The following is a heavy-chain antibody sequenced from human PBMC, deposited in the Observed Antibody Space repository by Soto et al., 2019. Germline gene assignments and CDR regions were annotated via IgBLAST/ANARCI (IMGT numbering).Heavy chain of an antibody. J-gene: IGHJ6*02. CDR2: ISGSGGST. D-gene: IGHD6-13*01. CDR3: SKRKYSSSWYDYYYGMDV. CDR1: GFTFSSYA. Sequence: EVQLLESGGGLVQPGGSLRLSRAASGFTFSSYAMSWVRQAPGKVLEWVSAISGSGGSTYYADSVKGRFTISRDNSKNSLYLQMNSLRAEDTAVYYCSKRKYSSSWYDYYYGMDVWGQGTTVTVSS. V-gene: IGHV3-23*01.